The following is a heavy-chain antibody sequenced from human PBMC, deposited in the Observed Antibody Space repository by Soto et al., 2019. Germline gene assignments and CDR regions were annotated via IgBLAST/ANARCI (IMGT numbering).Heavy chain of an antibody. D-gene: IGHD2-2*01. J-gene: IGHJ5*02. CDR1: GGSISSGDYY. V-gene: IGHV4-30-4*01. CDR2: IYYSGST. Sequence: QVQLQESGPGLVKPSQTLSLTCTVSGGSISSGDYYWSWIRQPPGKGLEWIGYIYYSGSTYYNPSLKSRVIISLDASENQFSLKLTSVSAADTAVYYCATAVHCRSAGCSNWFDPWGQGTPVTVSS. CDR3: ATAVHCRSAGCSNWFDP.